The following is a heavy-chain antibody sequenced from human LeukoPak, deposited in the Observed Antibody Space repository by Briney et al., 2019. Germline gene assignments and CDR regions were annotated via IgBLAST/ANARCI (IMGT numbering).Heavy chain of an antibody. CDR1: AFTFSSCS. D-gene: IGHD6-13*01. CDR3: ARGSPGYSGSWFQSEISTFGY. J-gene: IGHJ4*02. V-gene: IGHV3-48*04. CDR2: ISSTSSTI. Sequence: GGSLRLSCAASAFTFSSCSMNWVRQAPGKGLEWVSYISSTSSTIYYADSVKGRFTISRDNAQNSLYLQMNSLRAEDTAVYYCARGSPGYSGSWFQSEISTFGYWGQGTLVTVSS.